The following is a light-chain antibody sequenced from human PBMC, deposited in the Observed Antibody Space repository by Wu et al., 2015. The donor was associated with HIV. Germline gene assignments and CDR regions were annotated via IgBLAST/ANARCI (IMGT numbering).Light chain of an antibody. V-gene: IGKV3-20*01. CDR1: QRLSSRS. CDR3: QQYGDSPIT. J-gene: IGKJ5*01. Sequence: EIVLRQFPSTQSLSPGERALFSCRASQRLSSRSLAWYQQKRGQPPRLLISGASIRATGIPDKFSGAGAGTDFSLIISGLEPEGSAVYYCQQYGDSPITFGQGTRLEIK. CDR2: GAS.